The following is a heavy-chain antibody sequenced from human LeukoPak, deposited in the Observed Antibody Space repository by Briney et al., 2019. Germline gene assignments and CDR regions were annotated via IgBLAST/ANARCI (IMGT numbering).Heavy chain of an antibody. V-gene: IGHV1-69*04. CDR2: IIPILGIA. D-gene: IGHD6-19*01. J-gene: IGHJ3*02. Sequence: ASVKVSCKASGGTFSSYAISWVRQAPGQGLEWVGRIIPILGIANYAQKFQGRVTITTDESTSTAYMELSSLRSEDTAVYYCARDGIAVDAFDIWGQGTMVTVSS. CDR1: GGTFSSYA. CDR3: ARDGIAVDAFDI.